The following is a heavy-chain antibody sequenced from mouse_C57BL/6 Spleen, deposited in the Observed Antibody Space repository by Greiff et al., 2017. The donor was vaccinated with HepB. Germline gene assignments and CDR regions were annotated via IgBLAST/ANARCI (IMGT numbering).Heavy chain of an antibody. Sequence: EVKLQESGAELVKPGASVKLSCTASGFNIKDYYMHWVKQRTEQGLEWIGRIDPEDGATKYAPKFKGKATITADTSSNTAYLQLSSLTSEDTADYYGARGDGSSSFDYWGQGTTLTVSS. J-gene: IGHJ2*01. V-gene: IGHV14-2*01. CDR3: ARGDGSSSFDY. D-gene: IGHD1-1*01. CDR2: IDPEDGAT. CDR1: GFNIKDYY.